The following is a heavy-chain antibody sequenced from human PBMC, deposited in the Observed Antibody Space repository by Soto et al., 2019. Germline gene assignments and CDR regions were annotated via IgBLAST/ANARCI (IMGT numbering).Heavy chain of an antibody. CDR3: ARERSAAGTGGFDP. J-gene: IGHJ5*02. CDR1: GYTFTSYD. V-gene: IGHV1-8*01. D-gene: IGHD6-13*01. CDR2: MNPNSGNT. Sequence: QVQLVQSGAEVKKPGASVKVSCKASGYTFTSYDINWVRQTTGQGLEWMGWMNPNSGNTGYAQKFQGRVTMTRNTSISTAYMHLSSLSSEDTAVYYCARERSAAGTGGFDPWGQGTLVTVSS.